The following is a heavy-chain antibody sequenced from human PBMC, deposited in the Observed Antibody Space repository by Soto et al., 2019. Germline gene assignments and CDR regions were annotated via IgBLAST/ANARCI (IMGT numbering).Heavy chain of an antibody. V-gene: IGHV2-5*02. CDR3: AHRVLRTVFGLVTTTAIYFDF. Sequence: QITLNESGPTQVKPRQTLTLTCTFSGFSLTTSGVGVGWIRQSPGKAPEGLALPYWEDGKRYSPSLKSRLTITKDTSQNQVVLTMADLDPADTATYYCAHRVLRTVFGLVTTTAIYFDFWGQGTPVAVSS. J-gene: IGHJ4*02. CDR1: GFSLTTSGVG. CDR2: PYWEDGK. D-gene: IGHD3-3*01.